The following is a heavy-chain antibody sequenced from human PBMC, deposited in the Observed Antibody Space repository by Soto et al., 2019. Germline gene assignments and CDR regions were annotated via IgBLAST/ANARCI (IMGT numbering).Heavy chain of an antibody. J-gene: IGHJ4*02. CDR1: GFTFNIYG. D-gene: IGHD4-17*01. V-gene: IGHV3-30*03. Sequence: QVQLVESGGGVVQPGRSLRLSCAASGFTFNIYGMHWVRQAPGKGLEWVAVISYDGSNKYYTGSVRGRFTISRDDFKNTLYLQMNSLGAEDIVVYYCARVLAGSYGDYVPAPFYFEYWGKGTLVTVSS. CDR2: ISYDGSNK. CDR3: ARVLAGSYGDYVPAPFYFEY.